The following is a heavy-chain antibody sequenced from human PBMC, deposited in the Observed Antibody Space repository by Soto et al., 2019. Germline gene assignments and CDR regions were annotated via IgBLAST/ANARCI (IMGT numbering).Heavy chain of an antibody. CDR2: ISGSGCST. V-gene: IGHV3-23*01. D-gene: IGHD5-12*01. J-gene: IGHJ4*02. Sequence: GGSLRLSCAASGFTFSSYAMSWVRQAPGKGLEWVSAISGSGCSTYYADSVKGRFTISRDNSKNTLYLQMNNLRAEDTAVYYCAKDPLRDSGYDLVHFDYWGQGTLVTVSS. CDR1: GFTFSSYA. CDR3: AKDPLRDSGYDLVHFDY.